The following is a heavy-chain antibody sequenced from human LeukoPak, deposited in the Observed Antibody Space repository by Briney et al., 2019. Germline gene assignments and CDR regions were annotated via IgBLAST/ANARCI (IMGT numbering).Heavy chain of an antibody. CDR2: ISGSGGST. CDR3: SKPYGDYEYYFDY. J-gene: IGHJ4*02. CDR1: GFTFSSYA. D-gene: IGHD4-17*01. V-gene: IGHV3-23*01. Sequence: GGSLRLSCAASGFTFSSYAMSWVRQAPGKGLEWVSAISGSGGSTYYADSVKGRFTISRDNSKNTLYLQMNSLRAEDTAVYYCSKPYGDYEYYFDYWGQGTLVTVSS.